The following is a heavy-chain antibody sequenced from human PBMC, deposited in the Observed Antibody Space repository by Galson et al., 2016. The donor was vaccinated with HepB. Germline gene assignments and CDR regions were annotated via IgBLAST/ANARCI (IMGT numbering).Heavy chain of an antibody. D-gene: IGHD2-2*01. CDR2: INQDGTEK. V-gene: IGHV3-7*04. CDR3: ARAYQYPLDY. Sequence: SLRLSCAASGLTFSNFWMAWVRQAPGKGLEWVANINQDGTEKHYLDSVRGRFTISRDNAKSSLFLQMNSLRAEDTAVYFCARAYQYPLDYWGQGTLVTVSS. CDR1: GLTFSNFW. J-gene: IGHJ4*02.